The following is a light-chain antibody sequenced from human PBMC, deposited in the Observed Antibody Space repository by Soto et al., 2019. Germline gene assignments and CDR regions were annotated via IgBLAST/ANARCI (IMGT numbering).Light chain of an antibody. V-gene: IGKV3-15*01. CDR3: QHYDRAPMWT. Sequence: ETVMTQSPATLSVSPGGRATLSCRASQSISDTLAWYQQKPGQAPRLLIHGASIRATGFPARFSGSGSGTDFTLTISSLQSEDIAIYYCQHYDRAPMWTFCQGTKVDIK. CDR2: GAS. J-gene: IGKJ1*01. CDR1: QSISDT.